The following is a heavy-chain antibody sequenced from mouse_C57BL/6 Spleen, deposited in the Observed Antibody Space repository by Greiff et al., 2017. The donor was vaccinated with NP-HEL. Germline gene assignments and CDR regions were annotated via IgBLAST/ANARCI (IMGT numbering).Heavy chain of an antibody. D-gene: IGHD1-1*01. J-gene: IGHJ3*01. Sequence: EVQLVESGGGLVKPGGSLKLSCAASGFTFSSYAMSWVRQTPEKRLEWVATISDGGSYTYYPDNVKGRFTISRDNAKNNLYLQRGNLKSEDTAMYYCAREGYGSSYVGFAYWGQGTLVTVSA. CDR3: AREGYGSSYVGFAY. CDR2: ISDGGSYT. CDR1: GFTFSSYA. V-gene: IGHV5-4*01.